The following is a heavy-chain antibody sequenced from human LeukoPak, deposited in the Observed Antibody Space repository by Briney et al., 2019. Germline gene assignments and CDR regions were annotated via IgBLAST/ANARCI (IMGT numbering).Heavy chain of an antibody. CDR3: ARGAFDRLEYSSYRSFDY. D-gene: IGHD6-6*01. CDR2: IIPIFGTA. V-gene: IGHV1-69*13. CDR1: GGTFSSYA. J-gene: IGHJ4*02. Sequence: ASVKVSCTASGGTFSSYAISWVRQAPGQGLEWMGGIIPIFGTANYAQKFQGRVTITADESTSTAYMELSSLRSEDTAVYYCARGAFDRLEYSSYRSFDYWGQGTLVTVSS.